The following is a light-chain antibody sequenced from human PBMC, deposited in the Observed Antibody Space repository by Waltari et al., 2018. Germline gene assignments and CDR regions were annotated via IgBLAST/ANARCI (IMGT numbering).Light chain of an antibody. CDR2: EVS. V-gene: IGLV2-8*01. CDR3: SSYAGSNNV. J-gene: IGLJ1*01. Sequence: QSALTQPPSASGSPVQSVTISCTGTSSDVGGDKYVSWNQQHPGKAPKLMIYEVSKRPSGVPDRFSGSKSGNTASLTVSGLQAEDEADYYCSSYAGSNNVFGTGTKVTVL. CDR1: SSDVGGDKY.